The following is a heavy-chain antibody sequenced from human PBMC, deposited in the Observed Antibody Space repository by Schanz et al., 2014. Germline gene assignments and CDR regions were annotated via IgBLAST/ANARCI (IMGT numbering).Heavy chain of an antibody. D-gene: IGHD3-22*01. Sequence: QVQLVQSGAEVKKPGASVKVSCKASGYTFVSYSMHWVRQAPGQGLEWMGRIIPILGIANYAQKFQGRVTITADRSTSTAYMDLSSLRPEDTAVYYCARSNYYDNSDYYNSFDYWGQGTLVTVSS. V-gene: IGHV1-69*09. CDR3: ARSNYYDNSDYYNSFDY. J-gene: IGHJ4*02. CDR2: IIPILGIA. CDR1: GYTFVSYS.